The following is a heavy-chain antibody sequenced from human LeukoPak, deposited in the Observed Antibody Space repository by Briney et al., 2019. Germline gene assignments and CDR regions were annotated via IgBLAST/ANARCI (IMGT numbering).Heavy chain of an antibody. CDR2: IIGSGGTT. CDR1: GFSFSNYG. CDR3: AREPIWFGDLTRD. V-gene: IGHV3-23*01. D-gene: IGHD3-10*01. Sequence: GGSLRLSCAASGFSFSNYGMNWVRQAPGKGLEWVSGIIGSGGTTYYADSVKGRFTISRDNAKNSLYLQMNSLRAEDTAVYYCAREPIWFGDLTRDWGQGTLVTVSS. J-gene: IGHJ4*02.